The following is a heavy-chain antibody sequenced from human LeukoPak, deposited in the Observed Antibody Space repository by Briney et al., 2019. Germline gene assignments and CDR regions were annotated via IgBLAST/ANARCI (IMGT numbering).Heavy chain of an antibody. CDR2: IYYSGST. CDR3: AGAWYSSSWYGYYYYYMDV. Sequence: SETLSLTCTVSGGSISSSSYYWGWIRQPPGKGLEWIGYIYYSGSTNYNPSLKSRVTISVDTSKNQFSLKLSSVTAADMAVYYCAGAWYSSSWYGYYYYYMDVWGKGTTVTISS. J-gene: IGHJ6*03. D-gene: IGHD6-13*01. CDR1: GGSISSSSYY. V-gene: IGHV4-61*05.